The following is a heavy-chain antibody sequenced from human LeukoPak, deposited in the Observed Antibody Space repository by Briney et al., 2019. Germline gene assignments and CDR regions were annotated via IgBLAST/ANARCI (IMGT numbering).Heavy chain of an antibody. Sequence: GGSLSLSCAASGFTFSSYSMNWVRQAPGKGLGWVSSISSSSSYIYYSDSVKGRFTISRDNAKNSLYLQMNSLRAEDTAVYYCAMRIAVAGSLDYWGQGTLVTVSS. CDR3: AMRIAVAGSLDY. D-gene: IGHD6-19*01. J-gene: IGHJ4*02. CDR1: GFTFSSYS. V-gene: IGHV3-21*01. CDR2: ISSSSSYI.